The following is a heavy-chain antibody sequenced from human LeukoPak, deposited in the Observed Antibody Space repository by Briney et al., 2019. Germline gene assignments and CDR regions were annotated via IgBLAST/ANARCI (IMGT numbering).Heavy chain of an antibody. Sequence: ASVKVSCKASGYTFTDYYMHWMRQAPGQGLEWMGWINPNSGGTEYTQNFQGRVTMTRDTSISTASMELSSLRSDDTAVYYCPRGSGVAGGLKRPIDPWGQGTLVTVSS. CDR2: INPNSGGT. CDR3: PRGSGVAGGLKRPIDP. V-gene: IGHV1-2*02. D-gene: IGHD2-15*01. J-gene: IGHJ5*02. CDR1: GYTFTDYY.